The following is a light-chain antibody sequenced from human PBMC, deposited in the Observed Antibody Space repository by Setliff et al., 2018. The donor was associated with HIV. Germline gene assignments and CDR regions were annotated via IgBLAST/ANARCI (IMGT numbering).Light chain of an antibody. J-gene: IGLJ1*01. Sequence: QSVLTQPPSASGTPGQRVTISCSGSISNIGSNTINWYQRLPGTAPKLLIYSNFQRPSGVPDRFSASKSGTSASLAISGLQSDDEADYYCAAWDDSLNGYVFGTGTKV. CDR1: ISNIGSNT. CDR2: SNF. CDR3: AAWDDSLNGYV. V-gene: IGLV1-44*01.